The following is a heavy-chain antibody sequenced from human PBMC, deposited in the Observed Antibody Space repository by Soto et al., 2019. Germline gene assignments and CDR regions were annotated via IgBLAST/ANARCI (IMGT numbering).Heavy chain of an antibody. D-gene: IGHD3-9*01. Sequence: GGSLRLSCAASGFTFRSYGMHWVRQAPGKGLEWVAVISYDGSNKYYADSVKGRFTISRDNSKNTLYLQMNSLRAEDTAVYYCAKALKNNDWLSDYYYYYMDVWGKGTTVTVSS. CDR1: GFTFRSYG. V-gene: IGHV3-30*18. J-gene: IGHJ6*03. CDR2: ISYDGSNK. CDR3: AKALKNNDWLSDYYYYYMDV.